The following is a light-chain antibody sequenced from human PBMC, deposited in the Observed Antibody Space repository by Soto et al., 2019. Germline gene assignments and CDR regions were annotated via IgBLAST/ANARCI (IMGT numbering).Light chain of an antibody. Sequence: EIVLTQSPGTLSLSPGERATLSCRASQSVRNNYLAWYQQRPGQAPRLLIYAASSRATGIPDRFSGSGSGTDFTLTISRLEPEDFAVYYCQQYNSWPLTFGGGTKVDIK. CDR3: QQYNSWPLT. J-gene: IGKJ4*01. V-gene: IGKV3-20*01. CDR2: AAS. CDR1: QSVRNNY.